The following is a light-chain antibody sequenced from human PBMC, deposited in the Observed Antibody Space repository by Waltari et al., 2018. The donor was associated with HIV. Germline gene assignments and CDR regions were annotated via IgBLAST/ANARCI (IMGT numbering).Light chain of an antibody. V-gene: IGKV1-12*01. CDR3: QQSKTFPLD. CDR1: QDIARW. CDR2: AAS. J-gene: IGKJ2*01. Sequence: DIQMTPSPSSVSAFVGDRVTITFRASQDIARWLAWYQQKPGKAPKLLIYAASSLHSGVPSRFSGNGSGTDFTLTISSLQPADSATYYCQQSKTFPLDFGQGSKLEI.